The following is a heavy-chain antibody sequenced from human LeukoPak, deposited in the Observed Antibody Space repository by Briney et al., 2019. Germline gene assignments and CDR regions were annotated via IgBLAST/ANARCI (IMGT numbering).Heavy chain of an antibody. J-gene: IGHJ3*02. CDR2: IYSGGST. D-gene: IGHD3-10*01. V-gene: IGHV3-66*01. CDR3: ARVGLLWFGELLGAFDI. CDR1: GFTVSSNY. Sequence: GGSLRLSCAASGFTVSSNYMSWVRQAPGKGLEWVSVIYSGGSTYYADSVKGGFTISRDNSKNTLYLQMNSLRAEDTAVYYCARVGLLWFGELLGAFDIWGQGTMVTVSS.